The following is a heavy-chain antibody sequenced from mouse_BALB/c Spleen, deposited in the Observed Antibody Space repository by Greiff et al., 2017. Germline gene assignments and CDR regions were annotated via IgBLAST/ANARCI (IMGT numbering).Heavy chain of an antibody. V-gene: IGHV7-3*02. D-gene: IGHD4-1*01. CDR3: ARSELGRDWYFDV. CDR1: GFTFTDYY. J-gene: IGHJ1*01. Sequence: EVKLMESGGGLVQPGGSLRLSCATSGFTFTDYYMSWVRQPPGKALEWLGFIRNKANGYTTEYSASVKGRFTISRDNSQSILYLQMNTLRAEDSATYYCARSELGRDWYFDVWGAGTTVTVSS. CDR2: IRNKANGYTT.